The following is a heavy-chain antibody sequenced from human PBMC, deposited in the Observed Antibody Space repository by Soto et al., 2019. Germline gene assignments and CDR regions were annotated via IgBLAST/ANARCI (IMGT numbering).Heavy chain of an antibody. D-gene: IGHD5-12*01. V-gene: IGHV1-69*12. CDR1: GGTFSSYA. Sequence: QVQLVQSGAEVRQPASSVKVSCKTSGGTFSSYAISWVRQAPGHGLEWMGGIVPIVDTSTYAQKFRGRVTITADESTSTVYMELSSLRSDDTAVYYCVRVVAIPGYPDNWGQGTLVTVSS. J-gene: IGHJ4*02. CDR2: IVPIVDTS. CDR3: VRVVAIPGYPDN.